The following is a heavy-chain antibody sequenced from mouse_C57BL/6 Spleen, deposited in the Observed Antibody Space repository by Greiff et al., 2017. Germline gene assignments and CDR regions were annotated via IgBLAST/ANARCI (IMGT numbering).Heavy chain of an antibody. V-gene: IGHV1-39*01. J-gene: IGHJ2*01. CDR3: ALAYYSNAKDY. CDR1: GYSFTDYY. CDR2: INPNYGTT. D-gene: IGHD2-5*01. Sequence: EVKLQQSGPELVKPGASVKISCKASGYSFTDYYMNWVKQSNGKSLEWIGVINPNYGTTSYNQKFKGKATLTVDQSSSTAYMQLNSLAAEDASFCYSALAYYSNAKDYWGQGTTVTVSS.